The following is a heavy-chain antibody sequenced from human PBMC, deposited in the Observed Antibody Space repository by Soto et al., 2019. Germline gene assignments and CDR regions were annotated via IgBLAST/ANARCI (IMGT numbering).Heavy chain of an antibody. CDR2: IYYSGTT. V-gene: IGHV4-39*01. Sequence: PSEPLSLTCSVSGGSISITPYYWGWIRQPPGKRLEWLGTIYYSGTTSYNPSLKSRVIISVDTSNNQFFLKLRSVTAADTAVYYCARHRQYYDTSGYQQRYFDYWGQGTQVTVSS. CDR1: GGSISITPYY. J-gene: IGHJ4*02. CDR3: ARHRQYYDTSGYQQRYFDY. D-gene: IGHD3-22*01.